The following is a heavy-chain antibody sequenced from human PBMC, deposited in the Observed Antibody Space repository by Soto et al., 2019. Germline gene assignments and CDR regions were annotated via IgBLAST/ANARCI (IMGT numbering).Heavy chain of an antibody. J-gene: IGHJ4*02. CDR3: ARAGVTMVRGEDRRDHFDY. CDR2: INPSGGST. CDR1: GYTFTSYY. Sequence: ASVKVSCKASGYTFTSYYMHWVRQAPGQGLEWMGIINPSGGSTSYAQKFQGRVTMTRDTSTSTVYMELSSLRSEDTAVYYCARAGVTMVRGEDRRDHFDYWGQGTLVTVSS. D-gene: IGHD3-10*01. V-gene: IGHV1-46*01.